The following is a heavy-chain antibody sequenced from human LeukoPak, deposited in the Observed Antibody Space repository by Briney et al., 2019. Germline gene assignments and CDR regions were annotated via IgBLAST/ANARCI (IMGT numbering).Heavy chain of an antibody. CDR1: RFTFTTYY. CDR3: ATAGTYRGSRIAY. CDR2: INPSGGST. J-gene: IGHJ4*02. D-gene: IGHD1-26*01. Sequence: ALVKVSCKASRFTFTTYYIHGWREAPGQGLEGRGIINPSGGSTRDAQKVKGRVTMSRDMSTSTVYLELSSLRSEDTAVYYCATAGTYRGSRIAYWGQGILVTVSS. V-gene: IGHV1-46*01.